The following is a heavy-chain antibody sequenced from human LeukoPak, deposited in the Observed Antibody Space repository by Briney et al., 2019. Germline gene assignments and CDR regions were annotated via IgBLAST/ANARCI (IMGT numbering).Heavy chain of an antibody. J-gene: IGHJ4*02. CDR3: ARVPHDIVVVVAATPDY. Sequence: GWSLRLSCAASGFTFSSYSMNWVRQAPGKGLQWVPSITSRSSYIYYADSVKGRFTISRDNAKNSLYLQMNSLRAEDTAVYYCARVPHDIVVVVAATPDYWGQGTRVTVSS. CDR2: ITSRSSYI. CDR1: GFTFSSYS. D-gene: IGHD2-15*01. V-gene: IGHV3-21*01.